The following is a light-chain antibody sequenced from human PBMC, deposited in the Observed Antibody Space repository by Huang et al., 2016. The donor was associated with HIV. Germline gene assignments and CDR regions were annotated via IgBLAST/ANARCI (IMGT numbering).Light chain of an antibody. Sequence: VLLTQSPGTLSLSPGERATLSCRASQYVSSRYLAWYQQKPGQAPRLLIYGASRRATGSPDRFSGSGSGTDFTLSISRVEPEDFAVYYCQQYGSSLPWTFGQGTKVETK. J-gene: IGKJ1*01. CDR1: QYVSSRY. CDR2: GAS. V-gene: IGKV3-20*01. CDR3: QQYGSSLPWT.